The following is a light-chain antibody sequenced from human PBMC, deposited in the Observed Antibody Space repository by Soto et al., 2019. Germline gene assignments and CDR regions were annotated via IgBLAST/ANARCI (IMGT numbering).Light chain of an antibody. CDR1: SSDVGGYNY. Sequence: QSVLTQPPSASGSRGQSVTISCTGTSSDVGGYNYVSWYQQHPGKAPKLMIYEVSKRPSGVPDRFSGSKSGNTASLTVSGLQPEDEADYYGSSYAGSNNLVVFGGGTKLTVL. V-gene: IGLV2-8*01. CDR2: EVS. CDR3: SSYAGSNNLVV. J-gene: IGLJ3*02.